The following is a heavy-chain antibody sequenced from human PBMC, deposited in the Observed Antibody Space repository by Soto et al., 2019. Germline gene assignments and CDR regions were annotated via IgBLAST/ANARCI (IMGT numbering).Heavy chain of an antibody. Sequence: QAQLAQSGAEMKKPGASVKISCKASGYTFTSHWMHWVRQVPGQGLEWIGVINPTGEKKSYARRLQGRITLTTDTSTNTVYMELSSLRSDDTAIYYCARDESAFGLIWWFDPWGPGTLVTVSS. CDR1: GYTFTSHW. CDR3: ARDESAFGLIWWFDP. V-gene: IGHV1-46*01. J-gene: IGHJ5*02. D-gene: IGHD3-3*02. CDR2: INPTGEKK.